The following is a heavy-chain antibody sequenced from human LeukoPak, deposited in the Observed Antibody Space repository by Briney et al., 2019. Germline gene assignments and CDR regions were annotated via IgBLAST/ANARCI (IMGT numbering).Heavy chain of an antibody. J-gene: IGHJ4*02. CDR1: GFTFSNYW. CDR3: ARGPNYYDSSGYYSEY. CDR2: IKQDASEK. V-gene: IGHV3-7*01. Sequence: GSLRLSCVASGFTFSNYWMAWVRQPPGKGLEWVANIKQDASEKYYVDSVKGRFTISRDNSQNSFYLQMNSLRVEDTAVYYCARGPNYYDSSGYYSEYWGQGTLVTVSS. D-gene: IGHD3-22*01.